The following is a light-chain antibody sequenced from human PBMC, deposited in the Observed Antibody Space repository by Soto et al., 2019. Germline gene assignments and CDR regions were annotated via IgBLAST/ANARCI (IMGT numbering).Light chain of an antibody. J-gene: IGKJ2*01. CDR3: QQYDYVPRT. Sequence: EIVMTQSPATLSVSPGERATLSCRASQSVSSNLAWYQQKPGQAPRLLIYGASTRATGIPARFSGSGSGTEFTLTISSLQSEDIATYYCQQYDYVPRTFGQGTKLEIK. CDR2: GAS. V-gene: IGKV3-15*01. CDR1: QSVSSN.